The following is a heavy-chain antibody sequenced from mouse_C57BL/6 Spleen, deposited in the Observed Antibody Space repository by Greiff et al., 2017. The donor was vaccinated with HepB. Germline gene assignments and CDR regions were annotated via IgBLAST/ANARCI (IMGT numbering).Heavy chain of an antibody. CDR3: AGRHYDNAMDY. CDR2: IYPGDGDT. V-gene: IGHV1-82*01. D-gene: IGHD2-4*01. Sequence: QVQLQQSGPELVKPGASVKISCKASGYAFSSSWMNWVKQRPGKGLEWIGRIYPGDGDTNYNGKFKGKATLTADKSSSTAYMQLSSLTSEDSAVYFCAGRHYDNAMDYWGQGTSVTVSS. J-gene: IGHJ4*01. CDR1: GYAFSSSW.